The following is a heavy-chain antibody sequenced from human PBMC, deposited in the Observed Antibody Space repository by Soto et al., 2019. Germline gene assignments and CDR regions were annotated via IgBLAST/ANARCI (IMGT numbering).Heavy chain of an antibody. V-gene: IGHV1-2*02. CDR2: INAHSGGT. CDR1: GFSFTGYY. CDR3: AKDLTRQLAYWLAP. Sequence: QVQLVQSGAAVKKPGASVKVSCKASGFSFTGYYIHWLRQAPGQGLEWMGWINAHSGGTEYAPKFQGRVTLTRDTSISTAYLTLTSLTSDDTALYYCAKDLTRQLAYWLAPWGQGTQVTVSS. J-gene: IGHJ5*02. D-gene: IGHD6-6*01.